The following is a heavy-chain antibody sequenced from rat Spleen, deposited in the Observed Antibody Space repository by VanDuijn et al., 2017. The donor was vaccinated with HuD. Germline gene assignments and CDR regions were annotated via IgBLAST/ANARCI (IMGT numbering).Heavy chain of an antibody. D-gene: IGHD1-1*01. CDR1: GFTFSDCY. Sequence: EVQLVESDGGLVQPGRSLKLSCATSGFTFSDCYMAWVRQAPTKGLEWVATISYDGSSTYYRDSVKGRFTISRDNAKNTQYLQMDSLRSEDTATYYCARGGYYRYWGQGVMVTVSS. CDR3: ARGGYYRY. J-gene: IGHJ2*01. V-gene: IGHV5-29*01. CDR2: ISYDGSST.